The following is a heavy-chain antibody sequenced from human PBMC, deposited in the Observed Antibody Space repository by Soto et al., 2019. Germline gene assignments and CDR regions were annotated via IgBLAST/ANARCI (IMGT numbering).Heavy chain of an antibody. J-gene: IGHJ4*02. D-gene: IGHD2-2*01. CDR1: GFTFSSYA. CDR2: ISYDGSNT. CDR3: GRCTSTSCHLGSDY. Sequence: AGGSLRLSCAASGFTFSSYAMNWVRLAPGKGLEWVALISYDGSNTYYADSVKGRFTISRDSSKSTLYLQMNSLRAADTAVYYCGRCTSTSCHLGSDYWGQGTLVTVSS. V-gene: IGHV3-30-3*01.